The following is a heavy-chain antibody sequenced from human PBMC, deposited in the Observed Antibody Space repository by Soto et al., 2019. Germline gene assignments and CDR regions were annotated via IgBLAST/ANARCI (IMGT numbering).Heavy chain of an antibody. D-gene: IGHD2-2*01. CDR1: VYSFTTYA. CDR3: ARDWVPGSAPFDP. CDR2: INPDNGDT. Sequence: ASVTVSCTASVYSFTTYALHCVRQAPGQRLEWMGWINPDNGDTKYSQRFQDRVTITRDTSATTAYMELSSLRSEDTAIYYCARDWVPGSAPFDPWGQGTLVTVSS. V-gene: IGHV1-3*01. J-gene: IGHJ5*02.